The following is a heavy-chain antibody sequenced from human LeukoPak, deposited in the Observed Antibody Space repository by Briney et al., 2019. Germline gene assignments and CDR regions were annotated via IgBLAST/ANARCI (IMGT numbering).Heavy chain of an antibody. CDR1: GVSISSYY. D-gene: IGHD2-2*01. CDR3: ARRPSRSRPIDY. V-gene: IGHV4-4*07. J-gene: IGHJ4*02. CDR2: IYTTGNT. Sequence: SETLSLTCTVSGVSISSYYWSWIRQPAGKGLEWIGRIYTTGNTNYNPSLKSRVTMSVDTSKNQFSLKLSSVTAADTAVYYCARRPSRSRPIDYWGQGTLVTVSS.